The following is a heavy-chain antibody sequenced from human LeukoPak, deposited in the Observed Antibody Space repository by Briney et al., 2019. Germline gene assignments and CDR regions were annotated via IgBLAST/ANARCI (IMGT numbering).Heavy chain of an antibody. J-gene: IGHJ4*02. CDR2: IYYSGST. CDR3: ANGGGSGSYDTGY. D-gene: IGHD3-10*01. CDR1: GGSISSYY. Sequence: SETLSLTCTVSGGSISSYYWSWIRQPPGKGLEWIGYIYYSGSTNYNPSLKSRVTISVDTSKNQFSLKMNSVTAADTAVYYCANGGGSGSYDTGYWGQGTLVTVSS. V-gene: IGHV4-59*12.